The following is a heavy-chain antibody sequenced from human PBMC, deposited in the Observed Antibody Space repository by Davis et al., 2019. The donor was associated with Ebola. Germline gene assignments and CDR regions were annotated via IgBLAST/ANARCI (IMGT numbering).Heavy chain of an antibody. Sequence: KVSCKGSGYSFTSYWIGWVRQMPGKGLEWMGIIYPDDSDTRYSPSFQGQVTISADKSISTAYLQWSSLKASDTAMYYCARRDSSGWTNYFDYWGQGTLVTVSS. CDR3: ARRDSSGWTNYFDY. CDR2: IYPDDSDT. V-gene: IGHV5-51*01. J-gene: IGHJ4*02. D-gene: IGHD6-19*01. CDR1: GYSFTSYW.